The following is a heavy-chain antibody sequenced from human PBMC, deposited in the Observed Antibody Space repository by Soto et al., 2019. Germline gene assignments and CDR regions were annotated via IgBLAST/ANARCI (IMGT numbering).Heavy chain of an antibody. CDR1: GFTFSSYG. Sequence: GGSLRLSCAASGFTFSSYGMHWVRQAPGKGLEWVAVIWYDGSNKYYADSVKGRFTISRDNSKNTLYLQMNSLRAEDTAVYYCARDTAYYVFLSGVLGYYYGMDVWGQGTTVTVSS. CDR3: ARDTAYYVFLSGVLGYYYGMDV. CDR2: IWYDGSNK. J-gene: IGHJ6*02. D-gene: IGHD3-3*01. V-gene: IGHV3-33*01.